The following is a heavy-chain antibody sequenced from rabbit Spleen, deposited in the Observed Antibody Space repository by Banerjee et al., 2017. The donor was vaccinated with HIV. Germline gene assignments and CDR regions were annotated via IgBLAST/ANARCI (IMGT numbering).Heavy chain of an antibody. V-gene: IGHV1S45*01. Sequence: QEQLVESGGGLVQPEGSLTLTCKASGFDFSSSYYMCWVRQAPGKGPEWIACIGAGGSGSTYYASWAKGRFTISKTSSTTVTLQVTSLAAADTATYFCARDSSSSFSSYGMDLWGQGTLVTVS. CDR1: GFDFSSSYY. J-gene: IGHJ6*01. D-gene: IGHD1-1*01. CDR2: IGAGGSGST. CDR3: ARDSSSSFSSYGMDL.